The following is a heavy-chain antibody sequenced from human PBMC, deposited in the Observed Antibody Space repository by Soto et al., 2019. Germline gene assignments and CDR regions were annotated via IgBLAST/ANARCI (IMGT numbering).Heavy chain of an antibody. CDR2: ISGSGGST. Sequence: PXXSLRLSFAASGFTFSSYAMRWVPQAPGKGLEWVSAISGSGGSTYYADSVKGRFTISRDNSKNTLYLQMNSLRAEDTAVYYCAKVGEGELSLRFAFDIWGQGTMVTVSS. J-gene: IGHJ3*02. CDR1: GFTFSSYA. V-gene: IGHV3-23*01. CDR3: AKVGEGELSLRFAFDI. D-gene: IGHD3-16*02.